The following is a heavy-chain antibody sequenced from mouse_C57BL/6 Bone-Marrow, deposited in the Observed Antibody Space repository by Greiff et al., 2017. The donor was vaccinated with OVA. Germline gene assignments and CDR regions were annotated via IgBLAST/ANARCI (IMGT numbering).Heavy chain of an antibody. CDR3: ALRAY. Sequence: QVQLQQPGAELVRPGTSVKLSCKASGYTFTSYWMHWVKQRPGQGLEWIGVIDPSDSYTNYNQKFKGKATLTVDTSSSTAYMQLSSLTSEDSAVYDCALRAYWGQGTLVTVSA. J-gene: IGHJ3*01. CDR2: IDPSDSYT. D-gene: IGHD1-1*01. V-gene: IGHV1-59*01. CDR1: GYTFTSYW.